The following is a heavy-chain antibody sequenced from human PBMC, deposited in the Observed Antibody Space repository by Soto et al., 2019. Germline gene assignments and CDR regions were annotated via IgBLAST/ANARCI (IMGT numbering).Heavy chain of an antibody. Sequence: PGGSLRLSCAASVLTFSSYAMSWVRQAPGKGLEWVSAISGSGGSTYYADSVKGRFTISRDNSKNTLYLQMNSLRAEDTAVYYSAKGPPFSSGWYHFDYWGQGTLVTVSS. CDR2: ISGSGGST. CDR1: VLTFSSYA. D-gene: IGHD6-19*01. J-gene: IGHJ4*02. V-gene: IGHV3-23*01. CDR3: AKGPPFSSGWYHFDY.